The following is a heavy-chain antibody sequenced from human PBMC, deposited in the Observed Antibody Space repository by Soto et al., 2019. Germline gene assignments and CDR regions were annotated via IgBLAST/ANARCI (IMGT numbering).Heavy chain of an antibody. D-gene: IGHD5-18*01. J-gene: IGHJ4*02. V-gene: IGHV3-23*01. CDR2: ISGSGGST. CDR3: AKTMWIRGMFDY. Sequence: GGSLRLSCAASGCTFSSYAMSWVRQAPGKGLEWVSAISGSGGSTYYADSVKGRFTISRDNSKNTLYLQMNSLRAEDTAVYYCAKTMWIRGMFDYWGQGTLVTVSS. CDR1: GCTFSSYA.